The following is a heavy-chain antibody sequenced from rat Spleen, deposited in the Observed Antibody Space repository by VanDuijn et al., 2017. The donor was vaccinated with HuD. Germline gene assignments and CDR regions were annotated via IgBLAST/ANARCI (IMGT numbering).Heavy chain of an antibody. V-gene: IGHV5S23*01. Sequence: EVQLVESGGDLVQPGRSLKLSCAASGFTFSDYDMAWVRQAPTKGLEWVTSISPSGATTNYRDSVKGRFTISRDNARGTLYLQMDSLRSEDTATYYCARVGTRVSRFAYWGQGTLVTVSS. J-gene: IGHJ3*01. CDR3: ARVGTRVSRFAY. CDR1: GFTFSDYD. D-gene: IGHD1-4*01. CDR2: ISPSGATT.